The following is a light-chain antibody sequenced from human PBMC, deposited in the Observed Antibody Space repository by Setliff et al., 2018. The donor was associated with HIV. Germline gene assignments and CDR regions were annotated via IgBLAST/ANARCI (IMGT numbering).Light chain of an antibody. Sequence: QSALAQPPSVSGVPGQRVTISCTGSRSNIGAGYDVHWYQQLPGEAPKLLIYGNNNRPSGVPGRFSGSKSGTSASLAITGLQAEDEADYYCQSFDSSLSGHVVFGGGTKVTVL. J-gene: IGLJ2*01. CDR1: RSNIGAGYD. CDR2: GNN. V-gene: IGLV1-40*01. CDR3: QSFDSSLSGHVV.